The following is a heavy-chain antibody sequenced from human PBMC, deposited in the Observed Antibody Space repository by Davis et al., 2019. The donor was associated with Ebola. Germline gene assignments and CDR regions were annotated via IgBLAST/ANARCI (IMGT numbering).Heavy chain of an antibody. Sequence: GESLKISCAASGFTFSDYYMSWIRQAPGKGLDWVSAISKSATYTYYADSVKGRFTISRDDSKNTLFLQMDSLRAEDTAVYYCAKVAPNCSSTICYLVSWGQGTLVTVSS. V-gene: IGHV3-11*05. CDR2: ISKSATYT. D-gene: IGHD2-2*01. CDR1: GFTFSDYY. J-gene: IGHJ5*02. CDR3: AKVAPNCSSTICYLVS.